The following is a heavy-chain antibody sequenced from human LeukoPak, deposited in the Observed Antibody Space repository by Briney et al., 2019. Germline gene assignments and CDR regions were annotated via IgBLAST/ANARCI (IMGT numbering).Heavy chain of an antibody. Sequence: SETLSLTCSVSGVSVSSGSNYWGWIRQPPGKTLEWIGSIYSSGSTYYNPSLKSRVLILIDTAKNQFSLKLSSVTAADTAVYYCARTGCSGGSCYLGGDWGQGTLVTVSS. CDR3: ARTGCSGGSCYLGGD. D-gene: IGHD2-15*01. J-gene: IGHJ4*02. CDR2: IYSSGST. CDR1: GVSVSSGSNY. V-gene: IGHV4-39*07.